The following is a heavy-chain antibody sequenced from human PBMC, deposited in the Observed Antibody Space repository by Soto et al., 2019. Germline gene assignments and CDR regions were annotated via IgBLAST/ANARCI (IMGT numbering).Heavy chain of an antibody. D-gene: IGHD6-6*01. CDR1: GGSISSSSVY. V-gene: IGHV4-39*02. Sequence: SETLSLTCTVSGGSISSSSVYWGWIRQPPGKGLEWIGTIYYSGSTYYNPSLQSRVTISVDTSKSQFSLKLSSVTAADTAVYYCAREAENSSPFDYWGQGTLVTVSS. CDR3: AREAENSSPFDY. CDR2: IYYSGST. J-gene: IGHJ4*02.